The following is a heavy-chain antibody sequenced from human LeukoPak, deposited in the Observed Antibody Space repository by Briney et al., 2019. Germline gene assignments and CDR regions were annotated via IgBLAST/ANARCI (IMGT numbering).Heavy chain of an antibody. J-gene: IGHJ4*02. V-gene: IGHV1-18*04. Sequence: GASVKVSCKASGYTFTSYGISWVRQAPGQGLEWMGWISAYNGNTNYAQKLQGRVTMTTDTSTSTAYVELRSLRSDDTAVYYCARDLLLWFGELPTFGYWGQGTLVTVSS. CDR2: ISAYNGNT. CDR1: GYTFTSYG. D-gene: IGHD3-10*01. CDR3: ARDLLLWFGELPTFGY.